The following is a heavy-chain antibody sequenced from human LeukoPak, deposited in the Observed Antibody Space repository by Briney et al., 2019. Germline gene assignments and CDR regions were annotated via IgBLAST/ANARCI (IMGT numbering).Heavy chain of an antibody. V-gene: IGHV3-66*01. CDR2: IYSGGST. CDR1: GFTVSSNY. J-gene: IGHJ4*02. Sequence: GGSLRLSCAASGFTVSSNYMSWVRQAPGKGLEWVSVIYSGGSTYYADSVKGRFTISRDNSKNTLYLQMNSLRAEDTAVYYCARGQRYCSGGSCAAKHFDYWGQGTLVTVSS. CDR3: ARGQRYCSGGSCAAKHFDY. D-gene: IGHD2-15*01.